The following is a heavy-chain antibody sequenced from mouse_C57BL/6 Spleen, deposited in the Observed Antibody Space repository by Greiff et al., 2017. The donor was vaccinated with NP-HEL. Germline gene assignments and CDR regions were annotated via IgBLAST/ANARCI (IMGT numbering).Heavy chain of an antibody. V-gene: IGHV3-6*01. D-gene: IGHD1-1*01. CDR3: ARDREDYYGSSAWFAY. Sequence: EVQLQQSGPGLVKPSQSLSLTCSVTGYSITSGYYWNWIRQFPGNKLEWMGYISYDGSNNYNPSLKNRISITRDTSKNQFFLKLNSVTTEDTATYYCARDREDYYGSSAWFAYWGQGTLVTVSA. CDR1: GYSITSGYY. J-gene: IGHJ3*01. CDR2: ISYDGSN.